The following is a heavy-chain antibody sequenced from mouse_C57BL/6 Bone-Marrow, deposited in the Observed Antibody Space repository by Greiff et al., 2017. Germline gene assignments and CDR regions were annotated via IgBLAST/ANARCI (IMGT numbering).Heavy chain of an antibody. V-gene: IGHV1-42*01. D-gene: IGHD1-1*01. Sequence: EVQLQQSGPELVKPGASVKISCKASGYSFTGYYMNWVKQSPEKSLEWIGEINPSTGGTTYNQKFKAKATLTVDKSSSTAYMQLKSLTSEDSAVYYCARWSSSDVDWYFDVWGTGTTVTVSS. CDR2: INPSTGGT. CDR3: ARWSSSDVDWYFDV. CDR1: GYSFTGYY. J-gene: IGHJ1*03.